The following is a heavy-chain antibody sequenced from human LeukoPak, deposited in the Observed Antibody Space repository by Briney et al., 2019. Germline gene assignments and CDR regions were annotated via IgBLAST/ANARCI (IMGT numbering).Heavy chain of an antibody. D-gene: IGHD3-16*01. Sequence: GGSLRLSCAASGFTFDDYGMSWVRQAPGKGLEWVSGINWNGGSTGYADSVKGRFTISRDNAKNSLYLQMNSLRAEDTALYYRARVSGGALDYYYYMDVWGKGTTVTVSS. CDR3: ARVSGGALDYYYYMDV. J-gene: IGHJ6*03. CDR1: GFTFDDYG. V-gene: IGHV3-20*04. CDR2: INWNGGST.